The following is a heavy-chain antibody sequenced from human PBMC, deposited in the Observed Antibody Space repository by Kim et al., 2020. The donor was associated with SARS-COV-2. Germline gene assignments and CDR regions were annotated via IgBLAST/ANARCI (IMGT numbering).Heavy chain of an antibody. V-gene: IGHV3-43*02. CDR1: GFRFDDFV. D-gene: IGHD3-3*01. CDR3: AKDSPQFTMFGVAPHPMDA. CDR2: ISGDGTRR. Sequence: GGSLRLSCVVSGFRFDDFVMHWVRQAPGKGLEWVSLISGDGTRRNSADSVKGRFTISRDNKKKSLSLEMNSLRREDTALYYCAKDSPQFTMFGVAPHPMDAWGEGTTVIVSS. J-gene: IGHJ6*03.